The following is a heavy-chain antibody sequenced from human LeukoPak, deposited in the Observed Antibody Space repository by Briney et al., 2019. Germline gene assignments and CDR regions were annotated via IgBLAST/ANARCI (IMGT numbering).Heavy chain of an antibody. Sequence: PSETLSLTCAVYGGSFSGYYWSWIRQPPGKGLEWIGEINHSGSTNYNPSLKSRVTISVDTSKNQFSLKLSSVTAADTAVYYCARREMATTRYYFDYWGQGTLVTVSS. CDR1: GGSFSGYY. J-gene: IGHJ4*02. V-gene: IGHV4-34*01. D-gene: IGHD5-24*01. CDR2: INHSGST. CDR3: ARREMATTRYYFDY.